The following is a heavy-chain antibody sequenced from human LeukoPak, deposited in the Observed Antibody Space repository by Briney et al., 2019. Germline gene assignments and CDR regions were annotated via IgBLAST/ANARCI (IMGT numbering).Heavy chain of an antibody. CDR3: ARGQVPAARGYNWFDH. D-gene: IGHD2-2*01. V-gene: IGHV4-34*01. J-gene: IGHJ5*02. CDR2: INARGDT. Sequence: PSETLSLTCAVYGWSFNDYYWNWIRQPPGKGLEWIGEINARGDTNYNPSLNSRVTISVNTSKNQFSLRLTSMIAADTAIYYCARGQVPAARGYNWFDHWGQGTLVTVSS. CDR1: GWSFNDYY.